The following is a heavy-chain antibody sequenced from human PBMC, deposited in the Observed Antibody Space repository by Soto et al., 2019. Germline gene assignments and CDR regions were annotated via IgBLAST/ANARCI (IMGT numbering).Heavy chain of an antibody. D-gene: IGHD3-10*01. CDR1: GGSVSSGSYY. CDR2: IYYSGST. J-gene: IGHJ4*02. CDR3: ARDVPGTAVKH. Sequence: QVQLQESGPGLVKPSETLSLTCTVSGGSVSSGSYYWSWIRQPPGKGLEWIGYIYYSGSTNYNPSPKSRVTLPVGPSKNQFSLKLSSVTAADTAVDYCARDVPGTAVKHWGQGTLVTVSS. V-gene: IGHV4-61*01.